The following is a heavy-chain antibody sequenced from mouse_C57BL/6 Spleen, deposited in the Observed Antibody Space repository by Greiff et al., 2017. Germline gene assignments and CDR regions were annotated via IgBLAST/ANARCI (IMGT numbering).Heavy chain of an antibody. CDR1: GFNIKDYY. Sequence: VQLQQSGAELVRPGASVKLSCTASGFNIKDYYMHWVKQRPEQGLEWIGRIDPEDGDTEYAPKFQGKATMTADTSSNTAYLQLSSLTSEDTAVYYCTIYYDYDAGYAMDYWGQGTSVTGSS. V-gene: IGHV14-1*01. D-gene: IGHD2-4*01. J-gene: IGHJ4*01. CDR2: IDPEDGDT. CDR3: TIYYDYDAGYAMDY.